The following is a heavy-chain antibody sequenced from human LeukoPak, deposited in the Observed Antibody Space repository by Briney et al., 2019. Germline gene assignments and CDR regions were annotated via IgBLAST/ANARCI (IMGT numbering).Heavy chain of an antibody. Sequence: GGSLRLSCATSGFTFSDYAMSWVRQAPGKGLEWVAVIAYDGINKYYADSVKGRFTISRDNSKNTLYLQMNSLRPEDTALYYCAREYDALDYWGQGTLVTVSS. J-gene: IGHJ4*02. CDR1: GFTFSDYA. D-gene: IGHD3-16*01. CDR2: IAYDGINK. V-gene: IGHV3-30-3*01. CDR3: AREYDALDY.